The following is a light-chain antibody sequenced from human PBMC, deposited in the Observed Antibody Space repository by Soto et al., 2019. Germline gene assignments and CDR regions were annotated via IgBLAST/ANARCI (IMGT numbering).Light chain of an antibody. CDR2: HAS. V-gene: IGKV1-5*02. Sequence: DIQMTQSPSSLSASVGDRVTIVCRASQSISNWLAWYQQKPGTAPKVLIYHASNLQSGVPSRFSGSGSGTEFTLTISRLQPDDFSTYYCHHYNSYSFGQGTKVDIK. J-gene: IGKJ1*01. CDR1: QSISNW. CDR3: HHYNSYS.